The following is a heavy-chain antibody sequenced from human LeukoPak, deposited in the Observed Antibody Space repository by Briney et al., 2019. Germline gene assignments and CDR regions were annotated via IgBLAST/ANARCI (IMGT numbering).Heavy chain of an antibody. CDR1: GGSISSYY. J-gene: IGHJ4*02. D-gene: IGHD2-2*01. V-gene: IGHV4-59*01. CDR2: IYYSGST. Sequence: PSETLSLTCTVSGGSISSYYWSWIRQPPGKGLEWIGYIYYSGSTNYNPSLKSRVTISVDTSKNQFSLKLSSVTAADTAVYYCAREYCSSSCYFDYWGQGTLVTVSS. CDR3: AREYCSSSCYFDY.